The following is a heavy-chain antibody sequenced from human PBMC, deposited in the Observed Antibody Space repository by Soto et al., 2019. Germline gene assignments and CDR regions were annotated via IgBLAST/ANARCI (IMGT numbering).Heavy chain of an antibody. J-gene: IGHJ4*02. V-gene: IGHV3-21*01. CDR3: ARKGYCSITSCLGPFDY. Sequence: EVQLVESGGGLVKPGGSLRLSCAASGFTFSSYSMNWVRQAPGKGLEWVSSISSSSSYIYYTDSVKGRFTISRDNAKNSLYLQMNSLRAEDTAVYYCARKGYCSITSCLGPFDYWGQGTLVTVS. CDR1: GFTFSSYS. D-gene: IGHD2-2*01. CDR2: ISSSSSYI.